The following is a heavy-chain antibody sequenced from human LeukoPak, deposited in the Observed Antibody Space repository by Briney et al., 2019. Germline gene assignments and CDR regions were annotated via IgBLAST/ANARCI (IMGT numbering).Heavy chain of an antibody. V-gene: IGHV1-46*01. CDR3: ARDGGAAAGTSPYWYFDL. CDR2: INPSGGST. CDR1: GYTFTSYY. Sequence: ASVKVSCKASGYTFTSYYMHWVRQAPGQGLEWMGIINPSGGSTSYAQKFQGRVTMTRDTSTSTVYMELSSLRSEDTAVYYCARDGGAAAGTSPYWYFDLWGRGTLVTVSS. J-gene: IGHJ2*01. D-gene: IGHD6-13*01.